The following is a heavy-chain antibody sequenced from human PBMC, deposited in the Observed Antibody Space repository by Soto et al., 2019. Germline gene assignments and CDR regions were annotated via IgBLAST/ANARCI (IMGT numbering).Heavy chain of an antibody. CDR3: ATSVNSAMAFDY. CDR1: GYTFTHYY. V-gene: IGHV1-46*01. CDR2: INPNGCST. D-gene: IGHD5-18*01. Sequence: QVQLVQSGAEVKKPGASVKVSCKASGYTFTHYYIHWVRQAPGQGLEWMGIINPNGCSTTYKHKIRAGVTMTTDTPTRTVYMALSSLRSEDSAVYYCATSVNSAMAFDYWGQGTLVTVSS. J-gene: IGHJ4*02.